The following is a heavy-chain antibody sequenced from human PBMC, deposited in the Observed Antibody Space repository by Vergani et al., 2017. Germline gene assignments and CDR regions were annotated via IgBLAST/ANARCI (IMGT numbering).Heavy chain of an antibody. J-gene: IGHJ4*02. CDR1: GFSLSTSGVG. CDR3: ARTGGRSYYYDSSGYYLPDY. D-gene: IGHD3-22*01. V-gene: IGHV2-5*01. Sequence: QITLKESGPTLVKPTQTLTLTCTFSGFSLSTSGVGVGWIRQPPGKALEWLALIYWNDDKRYSPSLKNRLTITKDTSKSQVVLTMTNMDPVDTATYYCARTGGRSYYYDSSGYYLPDYWGQGTLVTVSS. CDR2: IYWNDDK.